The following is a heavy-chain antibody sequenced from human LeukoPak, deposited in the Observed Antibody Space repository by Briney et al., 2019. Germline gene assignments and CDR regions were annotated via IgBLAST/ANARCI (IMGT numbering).Heavy chain of an antibody. CDR1: GYTFTSYY. Sequence: ASVKVSCKASGYTFTSYYMHWARPAPGQGLEWMGIINPSGGSTSYAQKFQGRVTMTRDTSTSTVYMELSSLRSEDTAVYYCARGRYCSSTSCYLSDPWGQGTLVTVSS. CDR3: ARGRYCSSTSCYLSDP. CDR2: INPSGGST. V-gene: IGHV1-46*01. J-gene: IGHJ5*02. D-gene: IGHD2-2*01.